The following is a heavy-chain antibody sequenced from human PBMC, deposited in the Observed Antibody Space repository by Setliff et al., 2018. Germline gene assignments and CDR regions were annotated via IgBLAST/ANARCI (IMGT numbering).Heavy chain of an antibody. CDR2: INPNSGGT. J-gene: IGHJ4*02. D-gene: IGHD5-12*01. CDR3: ARAVSGYDYHYFDK. Sequence: GASVKVSCKASRYSFNGYYMHWVRQAPGQGLEWMGWINPNSGGTNYAQKFQGRVTVTRDTSISTAYMELSRLRSDDTAVYYCARAVSGYDYHYFDKWGQGTLVTVSS. V-gene: IGHV1-2*02. CDR1: RYSFNGYY.